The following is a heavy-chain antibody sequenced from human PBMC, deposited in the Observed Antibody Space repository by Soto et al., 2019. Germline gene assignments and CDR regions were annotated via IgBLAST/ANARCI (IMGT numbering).Heavy chain of an antibody. CDR3: VSSNIVGRPG. CDR1: GFSFRTYW. CDR2: INQDESEK. J-gene: IGHJ3*01. Sequence: EVQLVESGGGLVQPGGSLRLSCAASGFSFRTYWMAWVRQAPGKGLEWVANINQDESEKHYVDSVKGRFTISRDNAKSSLYLQMHSLRAEDTAVYYCVSSNIVGRPGGGQGTMVTVSS. V-gene: IGHV3-7*01. D-gene: IGHD6-6*01.